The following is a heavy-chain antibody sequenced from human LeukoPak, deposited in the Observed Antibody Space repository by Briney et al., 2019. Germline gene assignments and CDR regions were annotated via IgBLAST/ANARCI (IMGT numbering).Heavy chain of an antibody. D-gene: IGHD2-15*01. CDR3: ARVLARCSGGSCYSGLYYFDY. J-gene: IGHJ4*02. CDR2: ISSSGSTI. V-gene: IGHV3-48*03. CDR1: GFTFSSYE. Sequence: GGSLRLSCAASGFTFSSYEMNWVRQAPGRGLEGVSYISSSGSTIYYADSVKGRFTIPRDNAKNSLYLQMNSLRAEDTAVYYCARVLARCSGGSCYSGLYYFDYWGQGTLVTVSS.